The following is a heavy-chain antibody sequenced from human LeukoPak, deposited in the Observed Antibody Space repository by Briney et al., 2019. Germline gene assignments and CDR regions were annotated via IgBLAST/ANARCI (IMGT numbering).Heavy chain of an antibody. D-gene: IGHD3-10*01. CDR2: IYYSGST. CDR3: ARADYGSTPDY. V-gene: IGHV4-61*01. J-gene: IGHJ4*02. CDR1: GGSISSSSYY. Sequence: SETLSLTCTVSGGSISSSSYYWSWIRQPPGKGLEWIGYIYYSGSTNYNPSLKSRVTISVDTSKNQFSLKLSSVTAADTAVYYCARADYGSTPDYWGQGTLVTVSS.